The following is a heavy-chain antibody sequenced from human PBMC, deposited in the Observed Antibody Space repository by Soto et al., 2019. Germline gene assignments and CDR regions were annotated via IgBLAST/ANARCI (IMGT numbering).Heavy chain of an antibody. Sequence: PGGSLRLSCAASGFTFSSYAISWVRQAPGKGLEWVSAISGSGGSTYYADSVKGRFTISRDNSKNTLYLQMNSLRAEDTAVYYCAKGPTNRPYYMDVWGKGTTVTVSS. CDR2: ISGSGGST. CDR3: AKGPTNRPYYMDV. D-gene: IGHD5-12*01. V-gene: IGHV3-23*01. J-gene: IGHJ6*03. CDR1: GFTFSSYA.